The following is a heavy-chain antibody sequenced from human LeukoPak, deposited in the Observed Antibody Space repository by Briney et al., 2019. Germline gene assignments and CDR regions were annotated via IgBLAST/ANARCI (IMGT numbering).Heavy chain of an antibody. CDR1: GGSFSDSY. J-gene: IGHJ4*02. CDR2: INHSGST. V-gene: IGHV4-34*01. Sequence: ASETLSLTCAVYGGSFSDSYWSWILQSPGKGLEWIGEINHSGSTNYNPSLKSRVTISVDTSKNQFSLKLSSVTAADTAVYYCARVYSGSYGYWGQGTLVTVSS. CDR3: ARVYSGSYGY. D-gene: IGHD1-26*01.